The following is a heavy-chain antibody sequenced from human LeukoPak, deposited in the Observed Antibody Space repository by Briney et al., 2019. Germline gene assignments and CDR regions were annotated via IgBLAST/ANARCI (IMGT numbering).Heavy chain of an antibody. CDR2: ISYDGGNK. Sequence: GGSLRLSCAASGFTFSSYAMHWVRQAPGKGLEWVAVISYDGGNKYYADSVKGRFTISRDNSKNTLYLQMNSLRAEDTAVYYCARDPGIAAADLSFDYWGQGTLVTVSS. CDR1: GFTFSSYA. J-gene: IGHJ4*02. CDR3: ARDPGIAAADLSFDY. D-gene: IGHD6-13*01. V-gene: IGHV3-30*04.